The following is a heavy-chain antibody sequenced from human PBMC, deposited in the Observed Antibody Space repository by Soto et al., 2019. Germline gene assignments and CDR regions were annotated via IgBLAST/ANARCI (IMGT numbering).Heavy chain of an antibody. CDR3: AHRQSGEGWFDP. D-gene: IGHD2-15*01. Sequence: QITLKESGPPLVNPTQTLTLTCTFSGFSLSTSGVGVGWIRQPPGKALEWLAFIYWDDDKRYSPSLKSRLTIPKDTSKNQVVLRMTNMDPVDTATYYCAHRQSGEGWFDPWGQGTLVTVSS. V-gene: IGHV2-5*02. CDR2: IYWDDDK. CDR1: GFSLSTSGVG. J-gene: IGHJ5*02.